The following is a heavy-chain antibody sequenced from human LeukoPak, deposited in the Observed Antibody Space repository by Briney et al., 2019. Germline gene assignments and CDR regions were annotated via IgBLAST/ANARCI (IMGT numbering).Heavy chain of an antibody. CDR2: IRYDGSNK. CDR1: GFTFSSYG. CDR3: AKGEKVSSGYYYYHYMDV. Sequence: AGGSLRLSCAASGFTFSSYGMHWVRQAPGKGLEWVAFIRYDGSNKYYADSVKGRFTISRDTSKNTLYLQMNSLRGEDTAVYSCAKGEKVSSGYYYYHYMDVWGKGTTVTISS. V-gene: IGHV3-30*02. D-gene: IGHD3-22*01. J-gene: IGHJ6*03.